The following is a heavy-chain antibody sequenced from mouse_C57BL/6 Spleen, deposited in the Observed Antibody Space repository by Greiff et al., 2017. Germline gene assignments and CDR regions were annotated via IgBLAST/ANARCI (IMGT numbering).Heavy chain of an antibody. V-gene: IGHV5-16*01. J-gene: IGHJ1*03. Sequence: LKESEGGLVQPGSSMKLSCTASGFTFSDYYMAWVRQVPEKGLEWVANINYDGSSTYYLDSLKSRFIISRDNAKNILYLQMSSLKSEDTATYYCARAGDGYHWYFDVWGTGTTVTVSS. CDR2: INYDGSST. CDR3: ARAGDGYHWYFDV. D-gene: IGHD2-3*01. CDR1: GFTFSDYY.